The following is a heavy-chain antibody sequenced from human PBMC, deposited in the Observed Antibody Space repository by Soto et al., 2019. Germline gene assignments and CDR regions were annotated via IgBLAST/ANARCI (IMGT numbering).Heavy chain of an antibody. V-gene: IGHV5-51*01. J-gene: IGHJ4*02. CDR3: ARIWEMATVAACDY. CDR2: IYPGDSDT. Sequence: PGESLKISCKGSGYSFTNYWIAWVRQMPGKGLEWMGIIYPGDSDTRYSPSFQGQITISVDNSISTAYLQWSSLKASDTAMYYCARIWEMATVAACDYWGQGTLVTVS. CDR1: GYSFTNYW. D-gene: IGHD6-13*01.